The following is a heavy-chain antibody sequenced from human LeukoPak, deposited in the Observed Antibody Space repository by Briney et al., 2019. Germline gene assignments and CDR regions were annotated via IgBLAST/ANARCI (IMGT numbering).Heavy chain of an antibody. V-gene: IGHV1-2*02. D-gene: IGHD3-3*01. J-gene: IGHJ4*02. Sequence: FTXXXXHWVRQXPGQGLEWMGWINPNSGGTNYAQKFQGRVTMTRDTSISTAYMELSRLRSDDTAVYYCARKDVGYYDFWSGDDYWGQGTLVTVSS. CDR3: ARKDVGYYDFWSGDDY. CDR2: INPNSGGT. CDR1: FTXXX.